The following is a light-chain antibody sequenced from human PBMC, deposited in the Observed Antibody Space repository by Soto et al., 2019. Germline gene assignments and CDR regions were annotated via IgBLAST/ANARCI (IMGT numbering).Light chain of an antibody. CDR3: QQYNNWPPTWT. V-gene: IGKV3-15*01. Sequence: EILMTQSPATLSVSPGERSTLSFSSSQSVSSNLAWYQQKPGQAPRLLIYGVSTRATDIPARFSGSGSGAEFTLTISSLQSEDFAVYYCQQYNNWPPTWTFGQGTKVDIK. CDR1: QSVSSN. J-gene: IGKJ1*01. CDR2: GVS.